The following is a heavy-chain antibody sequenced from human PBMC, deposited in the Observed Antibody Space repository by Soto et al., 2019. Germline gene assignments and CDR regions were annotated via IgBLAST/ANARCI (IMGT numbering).Heavy chain of an antibody. J-gene: IGHJ4*02. CDR1: GFSFDDYA. CDR3: ARDRYFDSSALGY. V-gene: IGHV3-9*01. D-gene: IGHD3-22*01. CDR2: ISWNSGTI. Sequence: PGGSLRLSCAASGFSFDDYAMHWVRQAPGKGLEWVTGISWNSGTIDYADSVKGRFTISRDNSKNTLYLQMNSLRPEDTAIYYCARDRYFDSSALGYWGQGTLVTVSS.